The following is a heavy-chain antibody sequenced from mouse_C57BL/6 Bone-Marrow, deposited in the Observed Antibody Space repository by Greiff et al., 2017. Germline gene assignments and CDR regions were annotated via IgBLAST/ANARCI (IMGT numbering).Heavy chain of an antibody. V-gene: IGHV1-82*01. CDR1: GYAFSSSW. J-gene: IGHJ1*03. CDR2: IYPGDGDT. CDR3: ARLRRYFDV. Sequence: VKLMESGPELVKPGASVKISCKASGYAFSSSWMNWVKQRPGKGLEWIGRIYPGDGDTNYNGKFKGKATLTADKSSSTAYMQLSSLTSEDSAVYFCARLRRYFDVWGTGTTVTVSS.